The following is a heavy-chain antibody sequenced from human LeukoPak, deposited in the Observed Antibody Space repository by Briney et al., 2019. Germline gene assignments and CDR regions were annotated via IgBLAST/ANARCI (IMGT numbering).Heavy chain of an antibody. CDR2: ISSSSSTI. CDR1: GFTFSSYS. D-gene: IGHD3-10*01. J-gene: IGHJ3*02. Sequence: GGSLRLSCAASGFTFSSYSMNWVRQAPGKGLEWVSYISSSSSTIYYADSVKGRFTISRDNAKNSLYLQMNSLRAEDTAVYYCARDDTLSLWFGESGAFDIWGQGTMVTVSS. CDR3: ARDDTLSLWFGESGAFDI. V-gene: IGHV3-48*04.